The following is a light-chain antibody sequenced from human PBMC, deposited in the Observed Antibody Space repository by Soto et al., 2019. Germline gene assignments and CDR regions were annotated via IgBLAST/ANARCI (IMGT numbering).Light chain of an antibody. CDR2: GAS. Sequence: VLTQSPDTLSLSPGEGASLSCRASQSVHTFLAWYQQKPGQPPRLLIYGASTRAPGVPARFSGSGSGTDFTLTITSLEPEDFAVYYCQQYNNWPPWTFGQGTKVDIK. J-gene: IGKJ1*01. CDR1: QSVHTF. CDR3: QQYNNWPPWT. V-gene: IGKV3-11*01.